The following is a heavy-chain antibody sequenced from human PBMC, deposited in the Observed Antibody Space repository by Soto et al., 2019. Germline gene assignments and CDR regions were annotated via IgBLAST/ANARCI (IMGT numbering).Heavy chain of an antibody. D-gene: IGHD3-22*01. CDR3: ARGFVRKYYDTSGYYSKYFDS. J-gene: IGHJ4*02. V-gene: IGHV1-46*01. CDR2: INHSGGRT. CDR1: GYTFTSYY. Sequence: GASVKVSCRASGYTFTSYYMHGVRQAPGQGLEWMGIINHSGGRTSYAQKFQGRVTMTRDTSTSTVYMELSSLRSEDTAVYYCARGFVRKYYDTSGYYSKYFDSLGQGSLVTFSS.